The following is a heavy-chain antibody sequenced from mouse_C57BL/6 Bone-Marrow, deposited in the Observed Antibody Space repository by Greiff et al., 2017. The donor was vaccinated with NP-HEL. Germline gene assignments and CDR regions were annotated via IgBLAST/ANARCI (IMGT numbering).Heavy chain of an antibody. J-gene: IGHJ3*01. CDR1: GFTFSDYY. D-gene: IGHD1-1*01. CDR3: ARDEDGSSFAY. CDR2: INYDGSST. Sequence: EVQRVESEGGLVQPGSSMKLSCTASGFTFSDYYMAWVRQVPEKGLEWVANINYDGSSTYYLDSLKSRFIISRDNAKNILYLQMSSLKSEDTATYYCARDEDGSSFAYWGQGTLVTVSA. V-gene: IGHV5-16*01.